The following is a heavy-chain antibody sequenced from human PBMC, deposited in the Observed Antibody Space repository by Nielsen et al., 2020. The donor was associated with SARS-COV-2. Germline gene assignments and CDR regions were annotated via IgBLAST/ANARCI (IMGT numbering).Heavy chain of an antibody. V-gene: IGHV1-18*01. CDR1: GYTFTSYG. CDR2: ISAYNGNT. D-gene: IGHD3-22*01. Sequence: ASVKVSCKASGYTFTSYGISWVRQAPGQGLEWMGWISAYNGNTNYAQKLQGRVTMTTDTSTSTAYMELRSLRSDDTAVYYCAREVYVSYDGSGYSYGMDVWGQGTTVTVSS. J-gene: IGHJ6*02. CDR3: AREVYVSYDGSGYSYGMDV.